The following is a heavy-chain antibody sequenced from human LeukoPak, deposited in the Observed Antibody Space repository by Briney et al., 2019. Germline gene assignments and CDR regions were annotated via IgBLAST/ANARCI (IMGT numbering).Heavy chain of an antibody. D-gene: IGHD3-22*01. CDR3: ARGESTNYYDSSGYVEAFDI. V-gene: IGHV3-21*01. J-gene: IGHJ3*02. Sequence: GGSLRLSSAASGFTFSSYSMNWVRQAPGKGLEWVSSISSSSSYIYYADSVKGRFTISRDNAKNSLYLQMNSLRAEDTAVYYCARGESTNYYDSSGYVEAFDIWGQGTMVTVSS. CDR1: GFTFSSYS. CDR2: ISSSSSYI.